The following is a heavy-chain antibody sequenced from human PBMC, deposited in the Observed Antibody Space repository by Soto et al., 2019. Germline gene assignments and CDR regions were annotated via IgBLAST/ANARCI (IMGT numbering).Heavy chain of an antibody. Sequence: EVQLVESGGGLVQPGRSLRLSCAASGFTFDDYAMHWVRQAPGKGLEWVSGISWNSGSIGYADSVKGRFTISRDNAKNSLYLQMNSLRAEDTAVYYCAKAVDYIWGSYPTRGYYFDYWGQGTLVTVSS. J-gene: IGHJ4*02. D-gene: IGHD3-16*02. V-gene: IGHV3-9*01. CDR3: AKAVDYIWGSYPTRGYYFDY. CDR1: GFTFDDYA. CDR2: ISWNSGSI.